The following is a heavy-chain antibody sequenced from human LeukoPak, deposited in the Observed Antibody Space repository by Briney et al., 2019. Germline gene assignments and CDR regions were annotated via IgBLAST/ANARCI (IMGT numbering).Heavy chain of an antibody. J-gene: IGHJ4*02. Sequence: PGGSLRLSCAASGFTFDDYAMHWVRHAPGKGLEWVSLISGDGGSTYYADSVKGRVTISRDNSKNSLYLQMNSLRTEDTALYYCAKAHPRGGPFDYWGQGTLVTVSS. CDR2: ISGDGGST. V-gene: IGHV3-43*02. CDR1: GFTFDDYA. D-gene: IGHD2-15*01. CDR3: AKAHPRGGPFDY.